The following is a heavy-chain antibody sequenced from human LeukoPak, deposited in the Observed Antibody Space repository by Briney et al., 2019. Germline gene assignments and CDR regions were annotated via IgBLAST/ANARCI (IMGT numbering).Heavy chain of an antibody. CDR3: ARDLEFTMVRGVADWFDP. CDR1: GGSFSGYY. Sequence: SETLSLTCAVYGGSFSGYYWSWIRQPPGKGLEWIGEFNHSGSTNYNPSLKSRVTISVDTSKNQFSLKLSSVTAADTAVYYCARDLEFTMVRGVADWFDPWGQGTLVTVSS. J-gene: IGHJ5*02. D-gene: IGHD3-10*01. CDR2: FNHSGST. V-gene: IGHV4-34*01.